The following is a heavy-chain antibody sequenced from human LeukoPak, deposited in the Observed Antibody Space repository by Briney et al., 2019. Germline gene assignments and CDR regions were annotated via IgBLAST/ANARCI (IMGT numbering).Heavy chain of an antibody. CDR1: GGSISSYY. CDR3: ARVTYYYDSSGYSSWFDP. V-gene: IGHV4-59*01. Sequence: SETLSLTCTVSGGSISSYYWSWIRHPPGKGLEWIGYIYYSGSTNYNPSLKSRVTISVDTSKNKSSLKLSSVTAADTAVYYCARVTYYYDSSGYSSWFDPWGQGTLVTVSS. CDR2: IYYSGST. D-gene: IGHD3-22*01. J-gene: IGHJ5*02.